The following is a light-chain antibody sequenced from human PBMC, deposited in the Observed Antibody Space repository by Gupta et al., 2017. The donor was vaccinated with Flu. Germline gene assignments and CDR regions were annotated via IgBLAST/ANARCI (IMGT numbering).Light chain of an antibody. J-gene: IGLJ2*01. CDR1: SSDVGSYNH. CDR2: EVS. Sequence: SITISCAGTSSDVGSYNHVSWYQQHPGKAPKLMIYEVSKRPSGVSNRFSGSKSGNTASLTISGLQAEDEADYYCSSYAGSKDVVFGGGTKLTVL. CDR3: SSYAGSKDVV. V-gene: IGLV2-23*02.